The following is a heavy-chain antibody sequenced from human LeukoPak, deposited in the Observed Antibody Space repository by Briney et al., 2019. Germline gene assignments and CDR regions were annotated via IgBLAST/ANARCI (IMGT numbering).Heavy chain of an antibody. CDR3: ARGHGYYFDY. V-gene: IGHV3-30-3*01. CDR2: ISYDGSNK. Sequence: PGGSLRLSCAASGFTFSSYAMHWVRQAPGKGLEWVAVISYDGSNKYYADSVKGRFTISRGNSKNTLYLQMNSLRAEDTAVYYCARGHGYYFDYWGQGTLVTVSS. J-gene: IGHJ4*02. CDR1: GFTFSSYA.